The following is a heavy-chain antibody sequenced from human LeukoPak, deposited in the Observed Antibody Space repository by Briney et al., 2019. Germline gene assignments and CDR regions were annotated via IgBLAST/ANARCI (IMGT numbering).Heavy chain of an antibody. V-gene: IGHV3-21*01. Sequence: GGSLRLSCAATGFTFSDYFMNWVRQAPGKGLEYVSSISGSSRHIYYADSVKGRFTISRDNTKSSLYLQMNSLRVEDMAVYYCARGYCGGDCYGDWGQGTLVTVSS. CDR2: ISGSSRHI. J-gene: IGHJ1*01. D-gene: IGHD2-21*02. CDR1: GFTFSDYF. CDR3: ARGYCGGDCYGD.